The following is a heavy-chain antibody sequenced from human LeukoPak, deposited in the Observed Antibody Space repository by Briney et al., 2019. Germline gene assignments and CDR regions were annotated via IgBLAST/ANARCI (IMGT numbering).Heavy chain of an antibody. J-gene: IGHJ4*02. CDR2: VDPEDGET. CDR3: ATLARGVSGLNFDY. Sequence: ASVKVSCKVFGYTFTDYYMHWVQQAPGKGLEWMGLVDPEDGETIYAEKFQGRVTITADTSTDTAYMELSSLRSEDTAVYYCATLARGVSGLNFDYWGQGTLVTVSS. D-gene: IGHD3-10*01. V-gene: IGHV1-69-2*01. CDR1: GYTFTDYY.